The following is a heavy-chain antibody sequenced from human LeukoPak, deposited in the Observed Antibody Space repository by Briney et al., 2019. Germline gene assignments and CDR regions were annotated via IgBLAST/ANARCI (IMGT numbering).Heavy chain of an antibody. Sequence: TSETLSLTCTVSGGSISSYYWSWIRQPPGKGLEWIGYIYYSGSTNYNPSLKSRVTISVDTSKNQFSLKLSSVTAADTAVYYCARDRHVGATGIVVDRDAFDIWGQGTMVTVSS. V-gene: IGHV4-59*01. J-gene: IGHJ3*02. CDR1: GGSISSYY. D-gene: IGHD3-22*01. CDR2: IYYSGST. CDR3: ARDRHVGATGIVVDRDAFDI.